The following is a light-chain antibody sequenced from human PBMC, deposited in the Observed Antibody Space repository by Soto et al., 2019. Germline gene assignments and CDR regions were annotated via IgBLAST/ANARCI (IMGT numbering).Light chain of an antibody. CDR2: AAS. CDR1: QSISSY. V-gene: IGKV1-9*01. Sequence: DIPMTASPSTLSVSVGDRVTITCRANQSISSYLNWYQQKPGKAPKLLIYAASSLQSGVPSRFSGSGSGTEFTLTISSLQPEDFATYYCQQLNSYPITFGQGTRLEIK. J-gene: IGKJ5*01. CDR3: QQLNSYPIT.